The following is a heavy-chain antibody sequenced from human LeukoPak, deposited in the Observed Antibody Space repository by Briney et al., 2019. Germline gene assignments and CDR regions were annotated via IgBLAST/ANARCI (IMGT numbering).Heavy chain of an antibody. Sequence: GGSLRLSCAASGFTFNSYAMSWVRQAPGKGLEWVSGISGSGGSTYYADSVKGRFTISRVNSKNTLYVQMNSLRAEDTAVYYCAKSFRYGSGGLDYRGQGTLVTVSS. CDR2: ISGSGGST. J-gene: IGHJ4*02. CDR1: GFTFNSYA. D-gene: IGHD3-10*01. CDR3: AKSFRYGSGGLDY. V-gene: IGHV3-23*01.